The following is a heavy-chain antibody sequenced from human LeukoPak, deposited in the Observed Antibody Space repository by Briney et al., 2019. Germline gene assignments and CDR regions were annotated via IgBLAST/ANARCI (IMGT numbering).Heavy chain of an antibody. CDR3: AKPAISSRGWYYDY. V-gene: IGHV3-30*04. Sequence: GRSLRLSCAASGFTFSSYAMHWVRQAPGKGLEWVAVISYDGSNKYYADSVKGRFNISRDNSKNTLYLQMNSLRAEDTAVYYCAKPAISSRGWYYDYWGQGTLVTVSS. J-gene: IGHJ4*02. CDR1: GFTFSSYA. CDR2: ISYDGSNK. D-gene: IGHD6-19*01.